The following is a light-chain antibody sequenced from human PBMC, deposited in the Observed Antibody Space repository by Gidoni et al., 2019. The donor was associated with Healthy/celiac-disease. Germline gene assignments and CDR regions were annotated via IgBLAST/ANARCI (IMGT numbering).Light chain of an antibody. CDR3: QQYNNWLYT. J-gene: IGKJ2*01. Sequence: PATLSVSPGERATLSCRASQSVSSNLAWYQQKPGQAPRLLIYGASTRATGIPARFSGSGSGTEFTLTISSLQSEDFAVYYCQQYNNWLYTFGQGTKLEIK. V-gene: IGKV3-15*01. CDR2: GAS. CDR1: QSVSSN.